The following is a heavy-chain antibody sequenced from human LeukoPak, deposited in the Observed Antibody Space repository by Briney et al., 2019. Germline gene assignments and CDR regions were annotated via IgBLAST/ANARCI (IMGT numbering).Heavy chain of an antibody. J-gene: IGHJ4*02. V-gene: IGHV1-2*06. CDR2: INPNSGGT. Sequence: EASVKVSCKASGYTFTGYYMHWVRQAPGQGLEWMGRINPNSGGTNYAQKFQGRVTMTRDTSINTAYMELSRLRSDDTAVYYCASNYDFWSGYYTYWGQGTLVTVSS. D-gene: IGHD3-3*01. CDR1: GYTFTGYY. CDR3: ASNYDFWSGYYTY.